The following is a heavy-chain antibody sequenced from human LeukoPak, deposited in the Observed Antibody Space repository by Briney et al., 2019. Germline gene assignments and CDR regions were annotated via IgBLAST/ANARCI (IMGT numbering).Heavy chain of an antibody. Sequence: PGGSLRLSCAASGFTFSDSAMHWVRQAPGKGLEWVSSITSTGTYTFYADSVKGRFTISRDNSKNSLYLQMISLRAEDTAIYYCARDPYSGSYGDSYYYYMDVWGKGTTVTISS. D-gene: IGHD1-26*01. V-gene: IGHV3-21*01. J-gene: IGHJ6*03. CDR2: ITSTGTYT. CDR1: GFTFSDSA. CDR3: ARDPYSGSYGDSYYYYMDV.